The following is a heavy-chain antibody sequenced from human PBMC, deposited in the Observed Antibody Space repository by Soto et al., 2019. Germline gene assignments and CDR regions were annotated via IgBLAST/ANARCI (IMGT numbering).Heavy chain of an antibody. J-gene: IGHJ2*01. CDR3: ARDSASYSSSSGSYWYFDL. Sequence: EVQLVESGGGLVQPGGSLRLSCAASGFTFSSYGMNWVRQAPGKGLEWLSYISTGSASIYYADSVKGRFTISRDNAKNSLFLQMNSLTDDDTAVYYCARDSASYSSSSGSYWYFDLWGRGTLVAVSS. CDR1: GFTFSSYG. V-gene: IGHV3-48*02. CDR2: ISTGSASI. D-gene: IGHD6-6*01.